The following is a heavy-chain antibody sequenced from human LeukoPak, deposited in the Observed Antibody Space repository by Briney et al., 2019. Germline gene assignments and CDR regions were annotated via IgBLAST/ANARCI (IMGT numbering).Heavy chain of an antibody. CDR3: ASPSNVDTAMVTDLYY. D-gene: IGHD5-18*01. Sequence: GGSLRLSCAASGFTFSSYAMHLVRQAPGKGLEWVAVISYDGSNKYYADSVKGRFTISRDNSKTTLYLQMNSLRAEDTAVYYCASPSNVDTAMVTDLYYWGQGTLVTVSS. V-gene: IGHV3-30*01. CDR1: GFTFSSYA. J-gene: IGHJ4*02. CDR2: ISYDGSNK.